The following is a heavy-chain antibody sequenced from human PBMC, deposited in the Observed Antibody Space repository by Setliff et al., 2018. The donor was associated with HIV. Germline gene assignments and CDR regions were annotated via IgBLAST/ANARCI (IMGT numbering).Heavy chain of an antibody. CDR2: IGGSGGST. J-gene: IGHJ6*02. V-gene: IGHV3-23*01. CDR1: GFSFSSYA. Sequence: GSLRLSCAANGFSFSSYAMSWVRQAPGKGLEWVSGIGGSGGSTYYADSVKGRFTMSRDYSKNTIYLQMSSLRAEDSAVYYCAKGMAPYYYYYYGMDVWGQGTTVTVSS. CDR3: AKGMAPYYYYYYGMDV. D-gene: IGHD2-8*01.